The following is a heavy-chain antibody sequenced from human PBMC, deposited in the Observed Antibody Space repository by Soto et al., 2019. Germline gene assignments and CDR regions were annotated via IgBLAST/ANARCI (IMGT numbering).Heavy chain of an antibody. CDR3: AKDFGYDSSGYLPYFDY. CDR2: ISGSGGST. CDR1: GFTFSSYA. J-gene: IGHJ4*02. V-gene: IGHV3-23*01. Sequence: EVQLLESGGGLVQPGGSLRLSCAASGFTFSSYAMSWVRQAPGKGLEWVSAISGSGGSTYYADSVKGRFTISRDNSKNXXSLQMSSLRAEATAVYYCAKDFGYDSSGYLPYFDYWGQGTLVTVSS. D-gene: IGHD3-22*01.